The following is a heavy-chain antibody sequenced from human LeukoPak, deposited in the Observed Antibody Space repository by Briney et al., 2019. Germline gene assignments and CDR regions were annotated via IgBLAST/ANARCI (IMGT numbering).Heavy chain of an antibody. V-gene: IGHV3-74*01. J-gene: IGHJ4*02. CDR1: GFTFSSYW. D-gene: IGHD6-19*01. Sequence: PGGSLRLSCAASGFTFSSYWMHWVRQAPGKGLVWVSRISSDGSSTNYADSVKGRFTISRDNAKNTLYLQMNSLRAEDTAVYCCARAPGYSSGFGYWGQGTLVTVSS. CDR3: ARAPGYSSGFGY. CDR2: ISSDGSST.